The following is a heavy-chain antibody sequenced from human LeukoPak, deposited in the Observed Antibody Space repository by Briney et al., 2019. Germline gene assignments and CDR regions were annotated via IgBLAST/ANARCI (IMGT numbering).Heavy chain of an antibody. CDR1: GYTFTSYG. J-gene: IGHJ6*04. CDR2: IRAYNDNT. D-gene: IGHD5-18*01. Sequence: ASVKVSCKSSGYTFTSYGINWVRQAPGQGLEGMGWIRAYNDNTNYAQKLQGRVTMTTDTSTSTAYMELRSLRSDDTAVYYCARGLLGDYGMDVWGKGTTVTVSS. CDR3: ARGLLGDYGMDV. V-gene: IGHV1-18*04.